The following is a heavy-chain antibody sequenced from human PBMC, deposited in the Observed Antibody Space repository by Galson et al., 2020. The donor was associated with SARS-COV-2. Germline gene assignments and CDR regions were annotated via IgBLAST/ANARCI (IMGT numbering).Heavy chain of an antibody. CDR3: ARDSSGSYYPNWYCDR. J-gene: IGHJ2*01. CDR1: GGSMSSYY. D-gene: IGHD1-26*01. Sequence: SETLSLTCNVSGGSMSSYYWSWIRQPPKKGLEWIGYIYYSGSTSYNPSLKSRVTISVDTSKNQFSLKLSSVTAADTAGYYCARDSSGSYYPNWYCDRWGRGTLVTVAS. CDR2: IYYSGST. V-gene: IGHV4-59*01.